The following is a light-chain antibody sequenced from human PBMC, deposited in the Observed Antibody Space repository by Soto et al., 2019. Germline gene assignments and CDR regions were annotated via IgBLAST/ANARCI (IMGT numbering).Light chain of an antibody. Sequence: LTQPPSVSGAPGQRVIISCTGSSSNIGAGYGVHWYQQLPGTAPKLLIYENNNRPSGVPDRFSGSRSGTSASLALTGLRAEDGADYYCQSYDSGLSAYVFGAGTKVTVL. CDR1: SSNIGAGYG. CDR2: ENN. V-gene: IGLV1-40*01. CDR3: QSYDSGLSAYV. J-gene: IGLJ1*01.